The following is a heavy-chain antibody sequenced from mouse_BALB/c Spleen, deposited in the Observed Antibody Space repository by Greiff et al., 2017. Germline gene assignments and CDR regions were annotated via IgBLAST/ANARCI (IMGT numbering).Heavy chain of an antibody. CDR3: ARKGYGSRSWFAY. CDR1: GYTFTDYY. V-gene: IGHV1-77*01. Sequence: VQLQQSGAELARPGASVKLSCKASGYTFTDYYINWVKQRTGQGLEWIGEIYPGSGNTYYNEKFKGKATLTADKSSSTAYMQLSSLTSEDSAVYFCARKGYGSRSWFAYWGQGTLVTVSA. J-gene: IGHJ3*01. D-gene: IGHD1-1*01. CDR2: IYPGSGNT.